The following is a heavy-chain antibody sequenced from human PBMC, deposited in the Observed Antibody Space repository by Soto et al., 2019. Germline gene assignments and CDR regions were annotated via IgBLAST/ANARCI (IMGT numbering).Heavy chain of an antibody. CDR3: VRDSENSSGFYDY. Sequence: ASVKVSCKASGYTFSNYNLHWVRQAPGQGLEWMGIIDPDSGTTSYAQKFQGRVTMARDTSTTTVYTELRSLRSEDTAVYYCVRDSENSSGFYDYWCQGALVTVSS. V-gene: IGHV1-46*01. D-gene: IGHD3-22*01. J-gene: IGHJ4*02. CDR2: IDPDSGTT. CDR1: GYTFSNYN.